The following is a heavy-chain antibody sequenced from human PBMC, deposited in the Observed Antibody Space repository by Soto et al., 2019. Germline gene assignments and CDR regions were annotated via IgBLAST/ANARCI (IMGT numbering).Heavy chain of an antibody. D-gene: IGHD6-19*01. J-gene: IGHJ3*02. CDR2: INPNSGGT. V-gene: IGHV1-2*04. CDR3: AREVAVARYAFDI. Sequence: ASVKVSCKASGYTFTGYYMHWVRQAPGQGLEWMGWINPNSGGTNYAQKFQGWVTMTRDTSISTAYMELSRLRSDDTAVYYCAREVAVARYAFDIWGQGTMGTVS. CDR1: GYTFTGYY.